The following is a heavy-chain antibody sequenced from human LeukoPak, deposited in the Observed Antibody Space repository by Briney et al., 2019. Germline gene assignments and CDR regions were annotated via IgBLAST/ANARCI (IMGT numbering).Heavy chain of an antibody. CDR1: GFTFSSSA. CDR3: ARDIAAAGNFPPHFDY. CDR2: ISNNGGYT. D-gene: IGHD6-13*01. V-gene: IGHV3-23*01. Sequence: GGSLRLSCAASGFTFSSSAMSWVRQAPGKGLEWVSAISNNGGYTYYADSVQGRFTISRDNSKSTLCLQMNSLRAEDTAVYYCARDIAAAGNFPPHFDYWGQGTLVTVSS. J-gene: IGHJ4*02.